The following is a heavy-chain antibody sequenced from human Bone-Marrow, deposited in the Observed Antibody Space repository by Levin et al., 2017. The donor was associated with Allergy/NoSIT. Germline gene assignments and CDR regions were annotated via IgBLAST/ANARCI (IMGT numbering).Heavy chain of an antibody. Sequence: GESLKISCAASGFTFSSYWMSWVRQAPGKGLEWVANIKQDGSEKYYVDSVKGRFTISRDNAKNSLYLQMNSLRAEDTAVYYCARDPWECSGGSCYSYYFDYWGQGTLVTVSS. CDR2: IKQDGSEK. J-gene: IGHJ4*02. CDR1: GFTFSSYW. V-gene: IGHV3-7*03. CDR3: ARDPWECSGGSCYSYYFDY. D-gene: IGHD2-15*01.